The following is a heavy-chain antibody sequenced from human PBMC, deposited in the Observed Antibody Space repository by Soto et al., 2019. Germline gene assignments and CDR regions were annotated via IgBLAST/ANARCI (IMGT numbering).Heavy chain of an antibody. D-gene: IGHD2-15*01. V-gene: IGHV3-23*01. CDR2: ITGSGSST. J-gene: IGHJ5*02. CDR1: GFTFTNYA. Sequence: GGSLRLSCAASGFTFTNYAMTWVRQPPGKGLEWVSAITGSGSSTYYADSVKGRFTISRDNSKNTLYLQMNSLRAEDTAVYYCAPALGYCSGGSCVGSWGQGTLVTVSS. CDR3: APALGYCSGGSCVGS.